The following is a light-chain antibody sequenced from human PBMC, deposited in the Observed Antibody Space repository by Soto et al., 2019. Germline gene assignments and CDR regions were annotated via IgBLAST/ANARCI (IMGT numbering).Light chain of an antibody. Sequence: EIVMTQSPATLSVSPGERATLSCRASQSISSNLAWYQQKLGQAPRLLIYRASTRATGIPARFSGSGSGTEFTLTTSSLQTEDFAPYYCHQYENWPQAFGQGTKVEI. CDR1: QSISSN. CDR3: HQYENWPQA. J-gene: IGKJ1*01. CDR2: RAS. V-gene: IGKV3-15*01.